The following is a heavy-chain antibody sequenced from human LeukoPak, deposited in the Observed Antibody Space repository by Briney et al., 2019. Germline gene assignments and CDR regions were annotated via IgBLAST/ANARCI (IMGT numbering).Heavy chain of an antibody. J-gene: IGHJ6*03. Sequence: ASVKVSCKASGYTFTSYEIMWVRQATGQGLEWMRWMNANSGTTHYAQNFQGRVTMTRNTPTSTAYMELSRLRSEDTGVYYCARRAESPYYYYYYMDVRGKGTTVTVSS. V-gene: IGHV1-8*01. CDR1: GYTFTSYE. CDR3: ARRAESPYYYYYYMDV. CDR2: MNANSGTT.